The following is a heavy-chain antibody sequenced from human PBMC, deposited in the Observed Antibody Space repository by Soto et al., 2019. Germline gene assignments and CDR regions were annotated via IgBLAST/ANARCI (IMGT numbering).Heavy chain of an antibody. V-gene: IGHV1-3*01. CDR3: ARVLTRFLEWSFDY. Sequence: QVQLVQSGAEVKKPGASVKVSCKASGYTFTSYAMHWVRQAPGQRLEWMGWINAGNGNTKYSQKFQGRVTITRDTSASTAYMELSTLRSEDTAVYYCARVLTRFLEWSFDYWGQGTLVTVSS. J-gene: IGHJ4*02. D-gene: IGHD3-3*01. CDR2: INAGNGNT. CDR1: GYTFTSYA.